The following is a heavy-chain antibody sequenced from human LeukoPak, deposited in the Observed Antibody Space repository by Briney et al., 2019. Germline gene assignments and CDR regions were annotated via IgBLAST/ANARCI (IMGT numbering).Heavy chain of an antibody. CDR1: GFTFSSYA. V-gene: IGHV3-30-3*01. Sequence: GGSLRLSCAASGFTFSSYAMRWVRQAPGQGLGWVAVISYDGSNKYYADSVKGRFTISRDNSKNTLYLQMNSLRAEDTAVYYCARVRRYYYDSSGYPYNWFDPWGQGTLVTVSS. D-gene: IGHD3-22*01. J-gene: IGHJ5*02. CDR2: ISYDGSNK. CDR3: ARVRRYYYDSSGYPYNWFDP.